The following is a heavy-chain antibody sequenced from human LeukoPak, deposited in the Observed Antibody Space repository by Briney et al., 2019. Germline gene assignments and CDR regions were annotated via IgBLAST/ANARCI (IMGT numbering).Heavy chain of an antibody. Sequence: GASVKVSCKASGYTFISFEINWVRQAAGQGLEWMGWMNPNNGNTGYAQRFQGRITMTRDTSISTAYMELSGLRSDDTALYYCARSDTAMVTGWFDPWGQGTLVTVSS. V-gene: IGHV1-8*01. CDR3: ARSDTAMVTGWFDP. D-gene: IGHD5-18*01. J-gene: IGHJ5*02. CDR1: GYTFISFE. CDR2: MNPNNGNT.